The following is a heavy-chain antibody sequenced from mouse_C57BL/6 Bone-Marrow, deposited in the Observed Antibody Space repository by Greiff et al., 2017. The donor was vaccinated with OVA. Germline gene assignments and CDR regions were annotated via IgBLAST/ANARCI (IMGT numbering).Heavy chain of an antibody. V-gene: IGHV5-17*01. J-gene: IGHJ1*03. D-gene: IGHD2-2*01. CDR1: GFTFSDYG. CDR2: ISSGSSTI. CDR3: ARVGWLRRYWYFDV. Sequence: EVQLVESGGGLVKPGGSLKLSCAASGFTFSDYGMHWVRQAPEKGLEWVAYISSGSSTIYYADTVKGRFTISRDNAKYTLFLQMTSLRSEDTARYYCARVGWLRRYWYFDVWGTGTTVTVSS.